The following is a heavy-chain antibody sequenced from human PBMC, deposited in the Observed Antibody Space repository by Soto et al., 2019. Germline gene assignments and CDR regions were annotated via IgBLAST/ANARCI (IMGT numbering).Heavy chain of an antibody. CDR3: ARIYLNAALGTFDY. CDR2: IDWDDDK. CDR1: GFSLSTSGMC. Sequence: SGPTLVNPTQTLTLTCTFSGFSLSTSGMCVSWIRQPPGKALEWLALIDWDDDKYYSASLKTRLTISKDTSKNQVVLTMTNMDPVDTATYYCARIYLNAALGTFDYRGEGTLVPV. J-gene: IGHJ4*02. D-gene: IGHD6-6*01. V-gene: IGHV2-70*01.